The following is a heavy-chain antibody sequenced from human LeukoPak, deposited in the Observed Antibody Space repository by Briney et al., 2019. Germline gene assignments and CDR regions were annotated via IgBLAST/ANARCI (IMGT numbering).Heavy chain of an antibody. Sequence: GGSLRFSCAASGFTFSSYAMSWVRQAPGKGLEWVSAISGSGGVTYYADSVKGRFTISRDNSKNTLYLQMNSLRAEDTAVYYCAKDRSIAPDAFDVWGQGTMVTVSS. J-gene: IGHJ3*01. V-gene: IGHV3-23*01. CDR2: ISGSGGVT. CDR1: GFTFSSYA. CDR3: AKDRSIAPDAFDV. D-gene: IGHD6-6*01.